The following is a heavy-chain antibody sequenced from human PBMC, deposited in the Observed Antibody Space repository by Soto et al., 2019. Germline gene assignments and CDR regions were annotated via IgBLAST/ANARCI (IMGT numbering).Heavy chain of an antibody. Sequence: GVSAKVSCEARRYRFESYSRSWVRQAPGQGLEWMGWISAYNGNTNYAQKLQGRVTMTTDTSTSTAYMELRSLRSDDTAVYYCARAPIDYWGQGTLVTVSS. V-gene: IGHV1-18*01. CDR2: ISAYNGNT. CDR3: ARAPIDY. J-gene: IGHJ4*02. CDR1: RYRFESYS.